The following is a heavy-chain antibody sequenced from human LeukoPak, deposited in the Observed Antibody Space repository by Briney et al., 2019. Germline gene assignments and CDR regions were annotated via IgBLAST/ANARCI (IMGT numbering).Heavy chain of an antibody. CDR1: GGSISSYY. CDR2: IYYSGST. D-gene: IGHD2-15*01. J-gene: IGHJ3*02. V-gene: IGHV4-59*12. Sequence: SETLSLTCTVSGGSISSYYWSWIRQPPGKGLEWIGYIYYSGSTYYNPSLKSRVTISVDTSKNQFSLKLSSVTAADTAVYYCAKVVAANDAFDIWGQGTMVTVSS. CDR3: AKVVAANDAFDI.